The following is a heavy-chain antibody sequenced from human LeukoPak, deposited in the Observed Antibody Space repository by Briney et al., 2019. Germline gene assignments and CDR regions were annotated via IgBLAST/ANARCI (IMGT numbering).Heavy chain of an antibody. J-gene: IGHJ4*02. V-gene: IGHV4-59*01. CDR1: GGSISSYY. CDR2: IYYSGST. CDR3: ARVGTYYRSLDS. Sequence: PSETLSLTCTVSGGSISSYYWSWIRQPPGKGLEWIGYIYYSGSTNYNPSLKSRVTISLDTSKNQFSLKLSSVTAADTAVYYCARVGTYYRSLDSWGQGTLVTVSS. D-gene: IGHD3-10*01.